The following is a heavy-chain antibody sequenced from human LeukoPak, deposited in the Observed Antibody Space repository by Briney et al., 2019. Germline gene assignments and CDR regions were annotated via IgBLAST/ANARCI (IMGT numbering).Heavy chain of an antibody. D-gene: IGHD3-3*01. Sequence: TGESLKISCKGSGHNFTTSWIGWVRQVPGKGLEWMGMIYPDDSDTRYSPSFRGLVSMSADKSINTAYLQLSGLKASDTAIYYCARGKDYGIWSGYPPYFDNWGQGTLVTVSS. V-gene: IGHV5-51*01. CDR2: IYPDDSDT. CDR3: ARGKDYGIWSGYPPYFDN. J-gene: IGHJ4*02. CDR1: GHNFTTSW.